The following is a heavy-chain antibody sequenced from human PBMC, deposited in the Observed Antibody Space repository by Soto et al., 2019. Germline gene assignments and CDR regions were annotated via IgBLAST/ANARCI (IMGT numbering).Heavy chain of an antibody. D-gene: IGHD6-19*01. CDR2: INPKNGAT. CDR3: ARGSTFQWLVHGVRINYYYYMDV. Sequence: GASVKVSCKASGYSFTGYSMHWVRQAPGQGLEWMGWINPKNGATNYAQKFQGWVTMTRNTSISTVYMELSSLRSDDTAVYYCARGSTFQWLVHGVRINYYYYMDVWGKGTTVTVSS. V-gene: IGHV1-2*04. CDR1: GYSFTGYS. J-gene: IGHJ6*03.